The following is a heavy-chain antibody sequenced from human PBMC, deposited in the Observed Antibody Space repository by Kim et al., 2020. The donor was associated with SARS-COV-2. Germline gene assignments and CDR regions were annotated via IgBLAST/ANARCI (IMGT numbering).Heavy chain of an antibody. D-gene: IGHD2-2*01. J-gene: IGHJ6*02. CDR1: GGTFSSYA. V-gene: IGHV1-69*13. CDR2: IIPIFGTA. CDR3: ARGVVVPAAMGGMDV. Sequence: SVKVSCKASGGTFSSYAISWVRQAPGQGLEWMGGIIPIFGTANYAQKFQGRVTITADESTSTAYMELSSLRSEHTAVYYCARGVVVPAAMGGMDVWGQGTTVTVSS.